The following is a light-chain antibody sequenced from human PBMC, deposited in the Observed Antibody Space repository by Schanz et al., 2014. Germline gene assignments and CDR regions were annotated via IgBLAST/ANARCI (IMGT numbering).Light chain of an antibody. CDR1: QGISSW. J-gene: IGKJ4*01. CDR2: GAS. Sequence: DIQMTQSPSSLSASVGDRVTITCRASQGISSWLAWYQQKPGKAPKLLIYGASTLQSGVPSRFSGSGSGTDFTLTISSLQPEDVATYYCQKYNSAPPLTFGGGTKVEIK. V-gene: IGKV1D-16*01. CDR3: QKYNSAPPLT.